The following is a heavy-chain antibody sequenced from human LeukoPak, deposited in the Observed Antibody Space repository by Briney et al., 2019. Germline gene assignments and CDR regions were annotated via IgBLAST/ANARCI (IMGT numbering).Heavy chain of an antibody. CDR2: IIPIFGTA. J-gene: IGHJ3*02. CDR1: GGTFSSYA. CDR3: ARDVRTGTYAFDI. D-gene: IGHD1-7*01. V-gene: IGHV1-69*05. Sequence: SVKVSCKASGGTFSSYAISWVRQAPGQGLEWMGGIIPIFGTANYAQKFQGRVTITTDESTCTAYMELSSLRSEDTAVYYCARDVRTGTYAFDIWGQGTMVTVSS.